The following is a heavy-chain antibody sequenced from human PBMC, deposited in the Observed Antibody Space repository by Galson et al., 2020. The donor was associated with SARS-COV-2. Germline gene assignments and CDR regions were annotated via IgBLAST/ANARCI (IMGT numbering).Heavy chain of an antibody. Sequence: GESLKISCAASGFTVSSNYMSWVRQAPGKGLEWVSVIYSGGSTYYADSVKGRFTISSDNSKNTLYLQMNSLRAEDTAVYYCARVGGYRKGRDVWGQGTTFTVPS. CDR3: ARVGGYRKGRDV. J-gene: IGHJ6*02. V-gene: IGHV3-53*01. D-gene: IGHD5-18*01. CDR1: GFTVSSNY. CDR2: IYSGGST.